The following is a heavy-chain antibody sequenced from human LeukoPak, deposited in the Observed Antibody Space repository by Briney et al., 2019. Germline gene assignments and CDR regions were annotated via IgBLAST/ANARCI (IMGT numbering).Heavy chain of an antibody. J-gene: IGHJ3*02. Sequence: PGESLKISCKGSEYSSTTHWIGWVRQMPGKGLELMGIIYHGDSDPRYGPSFQGQVTISADESFSTAYLQWSSLKSSDSAIYYCATTSTKVAAVGSDAFDIWGQGTLVTVSS. D-gene: IGHD6-13*01. CDR2: IYHGDSDP. V-gene: IGHV5-51*01. CDR1: EYSSTTHW. CDR3: ATTSTKVAAVGSDAFDI.